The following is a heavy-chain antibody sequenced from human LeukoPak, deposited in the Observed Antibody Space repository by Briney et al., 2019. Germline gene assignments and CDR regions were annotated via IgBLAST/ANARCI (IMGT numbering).Heavy chain of an antibody. D-gene: IGHD2-15*01. CDR3: ARYCGGVSCYSGYDY. J-gene: IGHJ4*02. CDR2: ISTNGGGT. CDR1: GFTFSTYA. V-gene: IGHV3-64*01. Sequence: GGSLRLSCAASGFTFSTYAMHWVRQTPGKGLEYVSAISTNGGGTYYANSVKGRFSISRDNSKSTLYLQMGSLRAEDMAVYYCARYCGGVSCYSGYDYWGQGTLVTVSS.